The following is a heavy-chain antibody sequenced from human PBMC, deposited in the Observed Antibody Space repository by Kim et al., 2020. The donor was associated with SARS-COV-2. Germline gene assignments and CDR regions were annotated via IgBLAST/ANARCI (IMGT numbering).Heavy chain of an antibody. CDR3: ATDFAYNWNYGGY. J-gene: IGHJ4*02. Sequence: IYAQKCQGRVTMTEDTSTDTAYMELSSLRSEDTAVYYCATDFAYNWNYGGYWGQGTLVTVSS. D-gene: IGHD1-7*01. V-gene: IGHV1-24*01.